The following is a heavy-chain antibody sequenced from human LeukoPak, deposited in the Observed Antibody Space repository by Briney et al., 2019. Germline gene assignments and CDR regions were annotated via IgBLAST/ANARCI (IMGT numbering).Heavy chain of an antibody. D-gene: IGHD2-2*01. J-gene: IGHJ6*03. Sequence: ASVKVSCKASGYTFTGYYMHWVRQAPGQGLEWMGWINPNSGGTNYAQKFQGRVTMTRDTSISTAYMELSRLRSDDTAVYYCARARIEGCSSTSCPPFYYYYYYMDVWGKGTTVTVSS. V-gene: IGHV1-2*02. CDR3: ARARIEGCSSTSCPPFYYYYYYMDV. CDR2: INPNSGGT. CDR1: GYTFTGYY.